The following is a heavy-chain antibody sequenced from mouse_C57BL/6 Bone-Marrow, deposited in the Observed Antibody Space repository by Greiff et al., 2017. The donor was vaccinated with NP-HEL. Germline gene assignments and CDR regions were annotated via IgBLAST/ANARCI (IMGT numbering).Heavy chain of an antibody. Sequence: VQLQQSGPGLVQPSQSLSITCTVSGFSLTSYGVHWVRQSPGKGLEWLGVIWSGGSTDYNAAFISRLSISKDNSKSQVFFKMNSLQADDTAIYYCARNLHYYYGSSYGYFDVWGTGTTVTVSS. CDR3: ARNLHYYYGSSYGYFDV. D-gene: IGHD1-1*01. CDR2: IWSGGST. CDR1: GFSLTSYG. V-gene: IGHV2-2*01. J-gene: IGHJ1*03.